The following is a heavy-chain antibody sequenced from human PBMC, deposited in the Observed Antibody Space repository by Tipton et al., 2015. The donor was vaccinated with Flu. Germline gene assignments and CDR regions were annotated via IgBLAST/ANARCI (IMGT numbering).Heavy chain of an antibody. J-gene: IGHJ4*02. CDR1: GFTFNDYA. V-gene: IGHV3-9*01. Sequence: SLRLSCAASGFTFNDYAIHWVRQPPGKGLEWVSGIIWNDGVVGYADSVKGRFTVSRDNAKNSLYLQMNSLRAEDTAFYYCAKDPRGDSGGHSYFDFWGQGTLVTVSS. D-gene: IGHD3-22*01. CDR3: AKDPRGDSGGHSYFDF. CDR2: IIWNDGVV.